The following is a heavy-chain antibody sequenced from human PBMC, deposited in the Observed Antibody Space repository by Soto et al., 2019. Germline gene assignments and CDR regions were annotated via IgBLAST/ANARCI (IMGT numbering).Heavy chain of an antibody. J-gene: IGHJ4*02. D-gene: IGHD4-17*01. Sequence: SETLSLTCTVSGGSISSYYWSWIRQPPGKGLEWIGYIYYSGSTNYNPSLKSRVTISVDTSKNQFSLKLSSVTAADTAVYYCARGVDYGLTYFDYWGQGTLVTVSS. CDR2: IYYSGST. CDR3: ARGVDYGLTYFDY. V-gene: IGHV4-59*01. CDR1: GGSISSYY.